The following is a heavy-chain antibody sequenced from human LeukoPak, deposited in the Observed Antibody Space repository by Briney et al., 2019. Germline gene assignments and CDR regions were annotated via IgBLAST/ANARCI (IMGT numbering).Heavy chain of an antibody. V-gene: IGHV3-21*01. CDR2: ISSSSSYI. CDR3: ARTGRASDAFDI. Sequence: PGWSLRLFCAASGFTFSSYSMNWVRQAPGKGLEWVSSISSSSSYIYYADSVKGRFTISRDNAKNSLYLQMNSLRAEDTAVYYCARTGRASDAFDIWGQGTMVTVSS. CDR1: GFTFSSYS. J-gene: IGHJ3*02. D-gene: IGHD1-14*01.